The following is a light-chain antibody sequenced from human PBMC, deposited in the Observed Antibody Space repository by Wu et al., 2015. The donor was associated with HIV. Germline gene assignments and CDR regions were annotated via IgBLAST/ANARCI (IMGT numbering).Light chain of an antibody. V-gene: IGKV1-6*01. CDR1: QDIRHD. CDR2: AAS. CDR3: QQYGPSPS. Sequence: AIQMTQSPSSLAASIGDRVSITCRASQDIRHDLGWYQQKPGKAPKLLIYAASSLHGGVPSRFSGSGSGTDFTLTIFSLQPEDFAVYYCQQYGPSPSFGQGTKLEIK. J-gene: IGKJ2*03.